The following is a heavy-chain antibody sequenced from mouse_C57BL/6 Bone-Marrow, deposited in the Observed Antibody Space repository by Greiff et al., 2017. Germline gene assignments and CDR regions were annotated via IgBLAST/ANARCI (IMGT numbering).Heavy chain of an antibody. J-gene: IGHJ4*01. CDR2: IWSGGST. V-gene: IGHV2-4*01. CDR3: ANHYYGNYPRAMDY. D-gene: IGHD2-1*01. Sequence: VMLVESGPGLVQPSQSLSITCTVSGFSFTSYGVHWVRQPPGTGLEWLGVIWSGGSTDYNAAFISRLSISKDNSKSHVFFKMNSLRADDTAIYYCANHYYGNYPRAMDYWGQGTSVTVSS. CDR1: GFSFTSYG.